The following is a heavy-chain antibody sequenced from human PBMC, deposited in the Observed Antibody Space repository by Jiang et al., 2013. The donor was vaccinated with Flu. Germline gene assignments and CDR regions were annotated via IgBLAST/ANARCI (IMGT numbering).Heavy chain of an antibody. CDR3: AKRSASAWGYFDF. CDR1: GFTFSSYA. D-gene: IGHD3-16*01. V-gene: IGHV3-23*04. CDR2: ISGSGGST. Sequence: VQLVESGGGLVQPGGSLRLSCAASGFTFSSYAMSWVRQAPGKGLEWVSAISGSGGSTYYADSVKGRFTISRDNSRYTLYLQMNSLRAEDTAVYYCAKRSASAWGYFDFWGRGTLVTVSS. J-gene: IGHJ4*02.